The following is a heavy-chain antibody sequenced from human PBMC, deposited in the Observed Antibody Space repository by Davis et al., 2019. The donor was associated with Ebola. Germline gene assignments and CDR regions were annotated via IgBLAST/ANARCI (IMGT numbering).Heavy chain of an antibody. J-gene: IGHJ6*02. Sequence: ASVKVSCKASGYTFTGYYMHWVRQAPGQGLEWMGWINPNSGGTNYAQKFQGWVTMTRDTSISTAYMELSRLRSDDTAVYYCARARITDTAMMGDYYYGMDVWGQGTAVTVSS. CDR3: ARARITDTAMMGDYYYGMDV. D-gene: IGHD5-18*01. CDR2: INPNSGGT. V-gene: IGHV1-2*04. CDR1: GYTFTGYY.